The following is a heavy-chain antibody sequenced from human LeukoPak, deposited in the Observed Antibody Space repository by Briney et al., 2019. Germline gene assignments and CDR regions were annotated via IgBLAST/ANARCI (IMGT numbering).Heavy chain of an antibody. V-gene: IGHV3-13*01. CDR3: ARDSTVVDAFDI. Sequence: GGSLRLSCAASGFTFSSYDMHWVRQVIGKGLEWVSGIGIAGDTYSAGSVKGRFTISRENAKNFLYLQMISLRAGDTAVYYCARDSTVVDAFDIWGQGTMVTVSS. D-gene: IGHD4-23*01. CDR2: IGIAGDT. CDR1: GFTFSSYD. J-gene: IGHJ3*02.